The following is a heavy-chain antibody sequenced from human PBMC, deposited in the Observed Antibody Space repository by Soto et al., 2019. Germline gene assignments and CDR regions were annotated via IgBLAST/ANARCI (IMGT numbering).Heavy chain of an antibody. V-gene: IGHV4-31*03. CDR3: ARDAVYYGSGTQEGVDYYYYYMDV. D-gene: IGHD3-10*01. J-gene: IGHJ6*03. CDR2: IYYSGST. CDR1: GGSISSGGYY. Sequence: SETLSLTCTVSGGSISSGGYYWSWIRQHPGKGLEWIGYIYYSGSTYYNPSLKSRVTISVDTSKNQFSLKLSSVTAADTAVYYCARDAVYYGSGTQEGVDYYYYYMDVWGKGTTVTVSS.